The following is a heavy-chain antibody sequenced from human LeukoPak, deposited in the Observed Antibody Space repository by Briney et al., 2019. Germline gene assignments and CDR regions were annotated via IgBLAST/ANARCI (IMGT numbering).Heavy chain of an antibody. CDR1: GYTFTSYG. V-gene: IGHV1-18*04. J-gene: IGHJ6*04. D-gene: IGHD3-10*01. Sequence: GASVKVSCKASGYTFTSYGISWVRQAPGQELEWMGWISAYNGNTNYAQKLQGRVTMTTDTSTSTAYMELRSLRSDDTAVYYCARDGSGSYYNVNYYGMDVWGKGTTVTVSS. CDR3: ARDGSGSYYNVNYYGMDV. CDR2: ISAYNGNT.